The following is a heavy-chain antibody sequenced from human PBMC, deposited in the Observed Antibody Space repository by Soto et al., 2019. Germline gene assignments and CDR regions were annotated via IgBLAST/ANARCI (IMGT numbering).Heavy chain of an antibody. V-gene: IGHV3-30*18. CDR1: GFTFSRYG. CDR3: AKELPAAADDYYGMDV. CDR2: ISYDGSNK. Sequence: QAQLVESGGGVVQPGRSLRLYCAASGFTFSRYGMHWVRQAPGKGLEWVAVISYDGSNKYYADSVKGRFTISRDNSKNTLYLQMNSLRAEDTAVYYCAKELPAAADDYYGMDVWGQGTTVTVSS. J-gene: IGHJ6*02. D-gene: IGHD6-13*01.